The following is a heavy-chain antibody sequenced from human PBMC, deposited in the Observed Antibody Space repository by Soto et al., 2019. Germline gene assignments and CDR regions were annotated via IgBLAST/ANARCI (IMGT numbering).Heavy chain of an antibody. CDR2: IKEDGSEK. J-gene: IGHJ6*02. D-gene: IGHD3-3*01. V-gene: IGHV3-7*03. CDR1: GFTFTKYW. CDR3: ARDEGGVGYYTGPYYYGMDV. Sequence: LRLSCTASGFTFTKYWMNWVRQAPGKGLEWLANIKEDGSEKFYVDSVKGRFTISRDNAQNSVYLQMNSLRAEDTAVYYCARDEGGVGYYTGPYYYGMDVWGQGTTVTVSS.